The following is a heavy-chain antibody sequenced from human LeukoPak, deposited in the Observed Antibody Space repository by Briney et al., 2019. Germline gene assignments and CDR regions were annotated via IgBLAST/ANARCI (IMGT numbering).Heavy chain of an antibody. J-gene: IGHJ4*01. Sequence: ASVTVSCKASGYTFTGYYMHWVRQAPGQGLEWMGWINPNSGGTNYAQKFQGRVTMTRDTSISTAYMELSRLRSDDTAVYYCARAPEYYYDSSGSDFDYWGHGTLVTVSS. D-gene: IGHD3-22*01. CDR3: ARAPEYYYDSSGSDFDY. V-gene: IGHV1-2*02. CDR1: GYTFTGYY. CDR2: INPNSGGT.